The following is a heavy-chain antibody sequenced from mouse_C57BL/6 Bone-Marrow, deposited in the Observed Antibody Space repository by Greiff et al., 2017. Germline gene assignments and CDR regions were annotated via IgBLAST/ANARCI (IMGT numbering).Heavy chain of an antibody. Sequence: EVKLMESGGGLVKPGGSLKLSCAASGFTFSDYGMHWVRQAPEKGLEWVAYISSGSSTIYYADTVKGRFTISRDNAKNTLFLQMTSLRSEDTAMYYCARPLTGTGHLVAYWGQGTLVTVSA. J-gene: IGHJ3*01. CDR1: GFTFSDYG. CDR3: ARPLTGTGHLVAY. V-gene: IGHV5-17*01. D-gene: IGHD4-1*01. CDR2: ISSGSSTI.